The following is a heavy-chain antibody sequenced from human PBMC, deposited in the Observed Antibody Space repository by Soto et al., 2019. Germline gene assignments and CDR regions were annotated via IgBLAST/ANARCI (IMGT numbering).Heavy chain of an antibody. CDR3: ARKDSGYADYMDV. J-gene: IGHJ6*03. CDR2: IYYSGGT. Sequence: QVQLQESGPGLVKPSQTLSLTCTVSGGSISSGGYSWSWIRPHPGKGLEWIGYIYYSGGTYYNPSLKSRVTISVDTSENQFSLRPSSVTAADTAVYYCARKDSGYADYMDVWGKGTTVTVSS. CDR1: GGSISSGGYS. D-gene: IGHD5-12*01. V-gene: IGHV4-31*03.